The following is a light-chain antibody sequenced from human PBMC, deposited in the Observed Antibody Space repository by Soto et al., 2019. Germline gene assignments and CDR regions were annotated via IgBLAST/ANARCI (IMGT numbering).Light chain of an antibody. CDR3: QHRGT. V-gene: IGKV3-11*01. J-gene: IGKJ2*01. Sequence: EIVLTQSPATLSLSPGERATLSCRASQSVSSYLAWYQQKPGQAPRLLIYDASNRATGIPVRFSGSGSGTDFTLTISSLEPEDFAVYYCQHRGTFGQGTKLEIK. CDR1: QSVSSY. CDR2: DAS.